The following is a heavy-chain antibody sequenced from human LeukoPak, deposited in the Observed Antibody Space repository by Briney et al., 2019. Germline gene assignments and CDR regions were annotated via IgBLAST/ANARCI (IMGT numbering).Heavy chain of an antibody. D-gene: IGHD6-13*01. Sequence: SETLSLTCTVSGGSISSYYWSWIRQPPGKGLEWIGYIYYSGSTNYNPSLKSRVTISVDTSKNQFSLKLSSVTAADTAVYYCARGGSSCSTSGAWFAPGAREPLVPVSS. V-gene: IGHV4-59*01. CDR1: GGSISSYY. CDR2: IYYSGST. CDR3: ARGGSSCSTSGAWFAP. J-gene: IGHJ5*02.